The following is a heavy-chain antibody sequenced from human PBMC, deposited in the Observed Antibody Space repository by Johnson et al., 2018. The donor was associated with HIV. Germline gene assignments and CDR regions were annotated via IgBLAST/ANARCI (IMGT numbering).Heavy chain of an antibody. Sequence: EVQLVESGGGLVQPGGSLRLSCAASRFSFSTYWMSWVRQAPGKGLEWVANIKQDGSQKYYVDSVKGRFTISRDNAKNSLYLQMNSLRAEDTALYYCAKDRSSGRYRGDAFDIWGQGTMVTVSS. CDR1: RFSFSTYW. CDR3: AKDRSSGRYRGDAFDI. J-gene: IGHJ3*02. CDR2: IKQDGSQK. D-gene: IGHD6-19*01. V-gene: IGHV3-7*03.